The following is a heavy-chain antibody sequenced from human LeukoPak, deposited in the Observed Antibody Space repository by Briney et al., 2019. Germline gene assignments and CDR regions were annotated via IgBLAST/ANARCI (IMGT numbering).Heavy chain of an antibody. D-gene: IGHD3-10*01. Sequence: SETLSLTCTVSGGSIGSGSYYWSWIRQPAGKGLEWIGRIYTSGSTNYNPSLKSRVTISVDTSKNQFSLKLSSVTAADTAVYYCARADMVRGNNWFDPWGQGTLVTVSS. CDR3: ARADMVRGNNWFDP. CDR2: IYTSGST. V-gene: IGHV4-61*02. CDR1: GGSIGSGSYY. J-gene: IGHJ5*02.